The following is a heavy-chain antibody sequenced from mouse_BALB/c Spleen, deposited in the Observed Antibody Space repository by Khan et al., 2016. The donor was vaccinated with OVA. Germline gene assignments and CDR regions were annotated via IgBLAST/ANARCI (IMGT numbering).Heavy chain of an antibody. CDR3: ARKNYYGEAVDY. CDR1: GYSITTNYA. J-gene: IGHJ4*01. CDR2: ISYSGST. Sequence: EVKLEVSGPGLVKPSQSLSLTCTVTGYSITTNYAWDWIRQFPGNKLEWMGYISYSGSTSYNPSLQCRISITRDTSKNQFFLQLNSVTTEDTATYYCARKNYYGEAVDYWGQGTSVTVSS. V-gene: IGHV3-2*02. D-gene: IGHD1-2*01.